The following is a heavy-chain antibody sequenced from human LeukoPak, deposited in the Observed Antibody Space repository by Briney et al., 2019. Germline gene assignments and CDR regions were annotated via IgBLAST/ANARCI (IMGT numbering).Heavy chain of an antibody. Sequence: SETLSLTCTVSGGSISSYYWSWIRQPPGKGLEWIGYIYYSGSTNYNPSLKSRVTISVDTSKNQFSLKLSSVTAADTAVYYCAREVGFLEWLPYNWFDPWGQGTLVTVSS. CDR1: GGSISSYY. J-gene: IGHJ5*02. D-gene: IGHD3-3*01. CDR3: AREVGFLEWLPYNWFDP. V-gene: IGHV4-59*01. CDR2: IYYSGST.